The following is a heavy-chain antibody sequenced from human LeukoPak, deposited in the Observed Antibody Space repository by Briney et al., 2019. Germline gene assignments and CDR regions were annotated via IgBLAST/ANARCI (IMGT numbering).Heavy chain of an antibody. V-gene: IGHV4-61*02. CDR1: GGSISSGSYY. CDR2: IYTSGST. CDR3: ARERVVPAANVRVGAFDI. D-gene: IGHD2-2*01. J-gene: IGHJ3*02. Sequence: SETLSLTCTVSGGSISSGSYYWSWIRQPAGKGLEWIGRIYTSGSTNYNPSLKSRVTISVDTSKNQFSLKLSSVTAADTAVYYCARERVVPAANVRVGAFDIWGQGTMVTVSS.